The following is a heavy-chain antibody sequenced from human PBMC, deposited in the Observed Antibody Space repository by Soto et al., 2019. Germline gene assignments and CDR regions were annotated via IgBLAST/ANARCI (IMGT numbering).Heavy chain of an antibody. CDR3: ARFPLIKIVVVPAAKPAAFYI. CDR1: GRSFSGYY. Sequence: SETLSLTCAVYGRSFSGYYWNWIRQPPGKGVEWIGEINHSGSTNYNPSLKSRVTISVDTSKIQFSLKLTSVTAADTAVYYCARFPLIKIVVVPAAKPAAFYIWGQGTMVTVS. J-gene: IGHJ3*02. CDR2: INHSGST. D-gene: IGHD2-2*01. V-gene: IGHV4-34*01.